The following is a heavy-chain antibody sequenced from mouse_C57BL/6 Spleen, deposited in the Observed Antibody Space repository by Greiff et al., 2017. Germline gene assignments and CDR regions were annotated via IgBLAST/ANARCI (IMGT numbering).Heavy chain of an antibody. CDR2: ISSGGDYI. CDR1: GFTFSSYA. V-gene: IGHV5-9-1*02. CDR3: TREGTTVVAFDY. J-gene: IGHJ2*01. Sequence: EVQRVESGEGLVKPGGSLKLSCAASGFTFSSYAMSWVRQTPEKRLEWVAYISSGGDYIYYADTVKGRFTISRENARNTLYLQMSSLKSEDTAMYYCTREGTTVVAFDYWGQGTTLTVSS. D-gene: IGHD1-1*01.